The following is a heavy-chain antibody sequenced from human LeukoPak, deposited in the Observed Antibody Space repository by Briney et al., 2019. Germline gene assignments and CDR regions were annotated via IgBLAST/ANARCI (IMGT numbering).Heavy chain of an antibody. CDR3: ARELWFGPLGD. D-gene: IGHD3-10*01. CDR1: GFTFSTYA. CDR2: ISGGGDIT. Sequence: RPGGSLRLSCAASGFTFSTYAMSWVRQTPGKGLEWVSVISGGGDITKYADSVKGRFTISRDNFENTVYLQMNSLRAEDTAVYYCARELWFGPLGDWGQGTLVTVSS. J-gene: IGHJ4*02. V-gene: IGHV3-23*01.